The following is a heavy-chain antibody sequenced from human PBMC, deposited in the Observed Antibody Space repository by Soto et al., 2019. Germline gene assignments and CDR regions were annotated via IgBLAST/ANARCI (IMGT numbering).Heavy chain of an antibody. CDR3: ARGPTVTTVYFDY. V-gene: IGHV3-33*01. CDR1: GFTFSSYG. Sequence: QPGGSLRLSCPASGFTFSSYGIYWDRQAPGKGLEWVAVIWYDGSNKYYADSVKGRFTIPRDNSKNTLYLQMNSLRAEDTAVYYCARGPTVTTVYFDYWGQGTLVTVSS. CDR2: IWYDGSNK. J-gene: IGHJ4*02. D-gene: IGHD4-17*01.